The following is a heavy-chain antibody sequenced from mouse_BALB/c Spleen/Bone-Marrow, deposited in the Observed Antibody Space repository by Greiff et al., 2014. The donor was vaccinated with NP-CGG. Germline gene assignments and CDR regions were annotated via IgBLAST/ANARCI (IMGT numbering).Heavy chain of an antibody. J-gene: IGHJ3*01. CDR3: ARHDGYRTWFAY. Sequence: EVQLQESGGGLVQPGGSLKLSCATSGFTFSDYYMYWVRQTPEKRLEWVAYISNGGGSTYYPDTVKGRFTISRDNAKNTLYLQMIRLKSEDTAMYYCARHDGYRTWFAYWGQGTLVTVSA. CDR1: GFTFSDYY. V-gene: IGHV5-12*02. CDR2: ISNGGGST. D-gene: IGHD2-3*01.